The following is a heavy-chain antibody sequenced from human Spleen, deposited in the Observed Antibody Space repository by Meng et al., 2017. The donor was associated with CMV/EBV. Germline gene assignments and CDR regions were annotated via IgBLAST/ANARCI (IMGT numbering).Heavy chain of an antibody. CDR2: IYPGDSDT. CDR3: ARLYSNYRLDN. V-gene: IGHV5-51*01. CDR1: GSSFSSYW. J-gene: IGHJ4*02. Sequence: GKGSGSSFSSYWICWVRQMPGEGLGWLGIIYPGDSDTRYSPSFQGQVTISADKSISTAYLQWSSLKASDTAMYYCARLYSNYRLDNWGQGTLVTVSS. D-gene: IGHD4-11*01.